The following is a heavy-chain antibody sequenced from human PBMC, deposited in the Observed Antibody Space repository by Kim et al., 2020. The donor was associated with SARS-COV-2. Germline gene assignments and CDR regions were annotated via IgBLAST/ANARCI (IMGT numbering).Heavy chain of an antibody. J-gene: IGHJ6*02. CDR1: GFTFSSYG. CDR2: IWYDGSNK. CDR3: ARGEIVVAVTYYYGMDV. D-gene: IGHD3-22*01. V-gene: IGHV3-33*01. Sequence: GGSLRLSCAASGFTFSSYGMHWVRQAPGKGLEWVAVIWYDGSNKYYADSVKGRFTISRDNSKNTLYLQMNSLRAEDTAVYYCARGEIVVAVTYYYGMDVWGQGTTVTVSS.